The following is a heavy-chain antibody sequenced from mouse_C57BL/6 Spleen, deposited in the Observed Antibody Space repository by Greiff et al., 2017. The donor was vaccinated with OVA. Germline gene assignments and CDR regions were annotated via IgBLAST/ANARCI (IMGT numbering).Heavy chain of an antibody. Sequence: QVQLQQPGAELVKPGASVKLSCKASGYTFTSYWMHWVKQRPGQGLEWIGMIHPNSGSTNYNEKFKSKATLTVDKSSSTAYMQLRSLTSEDSAVYYCARSGSLYAMDYWGQGTSVTVSS. CDR3: ARSGSLYAMDY. CDR1: GYTFTSYW. V-gene: IGHV1-64*01. J-gene: IGHJ4*01. CDR2: IHPNSGST.